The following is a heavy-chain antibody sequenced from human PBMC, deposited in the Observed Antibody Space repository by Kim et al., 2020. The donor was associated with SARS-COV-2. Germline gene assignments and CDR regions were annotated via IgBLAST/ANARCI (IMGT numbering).Heavy chain of an antibody. CDR2: IYSGGST. J-gene: IGHJ4*02. CDR1: GFTVSSNY. CDR3: ARQDSLGGDYYYDSSGYYSSWSFDY. D-gene: IGHD3-22*01. V-gene: IGHV3-53*04. Sequence: GGSLRLSCAASGFTVSSNYMSWVRQAPGKGLEWVSVIYSGGSTYYADSVKGRFTISRHNSKNTLYLQMNSLRAEDTAVYYCARQDSLGGDYYYDSSGYYSSWSFDYWGQGTLVTVSS.